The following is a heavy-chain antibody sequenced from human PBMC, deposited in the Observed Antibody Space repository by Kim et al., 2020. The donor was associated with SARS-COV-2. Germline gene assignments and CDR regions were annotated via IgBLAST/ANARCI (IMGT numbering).Heavy chain of an antibody. D-gene: IGHD2-15*01. Sequence: ASVKVSCKASGYTFSNYAIHWVRQAPGQRLEFMGWIIGGNGNTYYSPKFQGRVTFTRDTSATTAYMELSSLRSEDTAIYYCARGGGQGLGYWGQGTLVTVST. CDR3: ARGGGQGLGY. CDR1: GYTFSNYA. CDR2: IIGGNGNT. V-gene: IGHV1-3*01. J-gene: IGHJ4*02.